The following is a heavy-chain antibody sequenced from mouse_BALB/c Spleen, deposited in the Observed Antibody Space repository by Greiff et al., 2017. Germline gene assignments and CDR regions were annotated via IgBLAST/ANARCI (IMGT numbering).Heavy chain of an antibody. D-gene: IGHD2-1*01. Sequence: VQGVESGAELVRSGASVKLSCTASGFNIKDYYMHWVKQRPGQGVEWIGYINPSSGYTNYNQKFKDKATLTADKASSTAYMQLSSLTSEDSAVYYCARGNYDYWGEGTTLTVSS. CDR2: INPSSGYT. CDR3: ARGNYDY. CDR1: GFNIKDYY. J-gene: IGHJ2*01. V-gene: IGHV1S26*01.